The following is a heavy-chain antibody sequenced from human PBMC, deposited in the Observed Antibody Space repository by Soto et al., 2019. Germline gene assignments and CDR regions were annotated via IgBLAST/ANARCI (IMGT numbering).Heavy chain of an antibody. CDR3: AKDGNGYSSGWYAPCLDY. CDR2: ISYDGSDK. V-gene: IGHV3-30*18. CDR1: GFTFSSYG. Sequence: SLRLSCAASGFTFSSYGMHWVRQAPGKGLEWVAVISYDGSDKYYADSVKGRFTISRDNSKNTVYLQMNSLRADDTAVYFCAKDGNGYSSGWYAPCLDYWGQGTLVTVSS. J-gene: IGHJ4*02. D-gene: IGHD6-19*01.